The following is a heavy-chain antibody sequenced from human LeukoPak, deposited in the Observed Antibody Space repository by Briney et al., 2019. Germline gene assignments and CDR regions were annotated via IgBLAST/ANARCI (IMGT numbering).Heavy chain of an antibody. D-gene: IGHD6-19*01. CDR3: ARGSRSGWYYFDY. J-gene: IGHJ4*02. Sequence: ASVKVSCKASGGNFGSYTFTWVRQAPGQGLEWMGEIIPVFGTANYAQKFQGRVTITADKSTSTAYMELSSLRSDDTAVYSCARGSRSGWYYFDYWGQGTLVTVSS. V-gene: IGHV1-69*06. CDR1: GGNFGSYT. CDR2: IIPVFGTA.